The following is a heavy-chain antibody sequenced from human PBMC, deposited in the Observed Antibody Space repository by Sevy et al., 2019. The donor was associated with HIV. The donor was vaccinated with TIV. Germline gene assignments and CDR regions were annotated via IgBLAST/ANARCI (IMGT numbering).Heavy chain of an antibody. D-gene: IGHD2-15*01. V-gene: IGHV3-30*02. CDR1: GFTFSSYG. CDR2: IRYDGSNK. CDR3: AKDGEPGGYCSGGSCYPNVYYFDY. J-gene: IGHJ4*02. Sequence: GGSLRLSCAASGFTFSSYGMHWVRQAPGKGLEWVAFIRYDGSNKYYADSVKGRFTISRDNSKNTLYLQMNSLRAEDTAVYYRAKDGEPGGYCSGGSCYPNVYYFDYWGQGTLVTVSS.